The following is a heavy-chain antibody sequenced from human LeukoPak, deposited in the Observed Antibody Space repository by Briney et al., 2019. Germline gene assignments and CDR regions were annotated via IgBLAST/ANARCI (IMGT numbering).Heavy chain of an antibody. D-gene: IGHD6-19*01. J-gene: IGHJ4*02. V-gene: IGHV4-59*01. CDR1: GGSISSYY. Sequence: SETLSLTCTVSGGSISSYYWSWIRQPPGKGLEWIGYIYYSGSTNYNPSLKSRVTISVDTSKNQFSLKLSSVTAADTAVYYCAREQWLEYFDYWGQGTLVTVSS. CDR2: IYYSGST. CDR3: AREQWLEYFDY.